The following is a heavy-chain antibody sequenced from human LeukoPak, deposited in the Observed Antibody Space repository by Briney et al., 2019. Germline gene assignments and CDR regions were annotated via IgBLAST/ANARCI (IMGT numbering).Heavy chain of an antibody. CDR2: ISWNSGSI. D-gene: IGHD2/OR15-2a*01. J-gene: IGHJ4*02. V-gene: IGHV3-9*01. CDR1: GFTFSSYS. CDR3: AKDIWSRLSLNYFDY. Sequence: PGGSLRLSCAASGFTFSSYSMNWVRQAPGKGLEWVSGISWNSGSIGYADSVKGRFTISRDNAKNSLYLQMNSLRAEDTALYYCAKDIWSRLSLNYFDYWGQGTLVTVSS.